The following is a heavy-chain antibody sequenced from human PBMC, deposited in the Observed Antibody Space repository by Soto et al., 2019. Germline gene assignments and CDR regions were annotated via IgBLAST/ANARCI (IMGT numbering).Heavy chain of an antibody. CDR2: INPNSGGT. CDR1: GYTFTGYY. V-gene: IGHV1-2*04. D-gene: IGHD3-9*01. CDR3: ARDYDILTGYYFSPKYGMDV. J-gene: IGHJ6*02. Sequence: ASVKVSCKASGYTFTGYYMHWVRQAPGQGLEWMGWINPNSGGTNYAQKFQGWVTMTRDTSISTAYMELSRLRSDDTAVYYCARDYDILTGYYFSPKYGMDVWGQGTTVTVSS.